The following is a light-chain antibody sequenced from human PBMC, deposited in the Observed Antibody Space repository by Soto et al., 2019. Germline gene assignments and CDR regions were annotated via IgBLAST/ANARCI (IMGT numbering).Light chain of an antibody. Sequence: QSVLTQPASVSGSPGQSITISCTGTSSDVGGYNHVSWYQQYPGKAPKLMIYDVSNRPSGVSNRFSGSKSGNTASLTISGLQPEDEADYSCTSDTNGSTPNVFGPVTKVTDL. CDR1: SSDVGGYNH. CDR3: TSDTNGSTPNV. V-gene: IGLV2-14*01. J-gene: IGLJ1*01. CDR2: DVS.